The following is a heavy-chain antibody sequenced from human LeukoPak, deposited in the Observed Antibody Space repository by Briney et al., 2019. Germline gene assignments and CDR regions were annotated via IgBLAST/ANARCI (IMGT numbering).Heavy chain of an antibody. CDR3: ARVGIAGGREYFQH. CDR1: GFTFSSYA. CDR2: ISYDGSNK. V-gene: IGHV3-30*04. D-gene: IGHD6-13*01. J-gene: IGHJ1*01. Sequence: GGSLRLSCAASGFTFSSYAMHWVRQAPGKGLEWVAVISYDGSNKYYADSVKGRFTISRDNSKNTLYLQMNSLSAEDTAVYYCARVGIAGGREYFQHWGQGTLVTVSS.